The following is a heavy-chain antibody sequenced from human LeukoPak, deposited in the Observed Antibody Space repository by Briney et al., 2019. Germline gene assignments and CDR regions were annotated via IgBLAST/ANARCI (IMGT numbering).Heavy chain of an antibody. CDR2: IKSKTDGGTT. Sequence: GGPLRLSCAASEFTFSNAWMSWVRQAPGKGLERVGRIKSKTDGGTTDYAAPVKGRFTISRDDSKNTLYLQMNSLKTEDTAVYYCTRRHDYGDYLNWFDPWGQGTLVTVAS. V-gene: IGHV3-15*01. CDR1: EFTFSNAW. J-gene: IGHJ5*02. D-gene: IGHD4-17*01. CDR3: TRRHDYGDYLNWFDP.